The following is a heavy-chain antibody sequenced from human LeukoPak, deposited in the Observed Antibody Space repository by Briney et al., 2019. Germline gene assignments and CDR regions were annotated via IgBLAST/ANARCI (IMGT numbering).Heavy chain of an antibody. Sequence: PSETLSLTCTVSGGSISSSSYYWGWIRQPPGKGLEWIGSLYYSGSTYYNPSLKSRVTMSVDTSKNQFSLKMNSATAADTAVYYCARKDGDIWGQGTMVTVSS. CDR2: LYYSGST. CDR1: GGSISSSSYY. J-gene: IGHJ3*02. D-gene: IGHD5-24*01. V-gene: IGHV4-39*07. CDR3: ARKDGDI.